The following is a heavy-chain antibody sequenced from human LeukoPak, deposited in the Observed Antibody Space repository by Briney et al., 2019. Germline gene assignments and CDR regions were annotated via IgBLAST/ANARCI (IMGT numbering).Heavy chain of an antibody. CDR2: MRDTVNT. D-gene: IGHD5-18*01. CDR1: DVSISRHY. V-gene: IGHV4-59*11. CDR3: ATIKRGNIYGYFDF. Sequence: SGTLSLTCTVSDVSISRHYWSWLRQPPGKGLEWIAYMRDTVNTKDNPSFKSRLTLSADTSKNQFSLRLSSVTAADTAVYYCATIKRGNIYGYFDFWGQGILVTVSS. J-gene: IGHJ4*02.